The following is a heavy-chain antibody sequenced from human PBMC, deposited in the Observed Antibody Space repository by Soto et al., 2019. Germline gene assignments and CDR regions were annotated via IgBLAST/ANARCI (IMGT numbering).Heavy chain of an antibody. CDR2: ISHSGST. D-gene: IGHD3-10*01. V-gene: IGHV4-4*02. Sequence: QVQLQESGPGLVKPSGTLSLTCAVSGGSISTSDWWNWVRQPPGKGLEWIGEISHSGSTHCNPSLKSRVTISVDKSKNQFSLRLTSVTAADTAVYYCARGRDYGSAPAFDPWGQGTLVTVSS. CDR3: ARGRDYGSAPAFDP. J-gene: IGHJ5*02. CDR1: GGSISTSDW.